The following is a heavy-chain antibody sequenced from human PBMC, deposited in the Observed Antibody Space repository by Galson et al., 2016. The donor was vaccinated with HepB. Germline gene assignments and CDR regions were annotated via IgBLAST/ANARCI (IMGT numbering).Heavy chain of an antibody. CDR1: GFNFADAW. CDR3: VTRGGENN. J-gene: IGHJ4*02. CDR2: IKSKTAVGTT. V-gene: IGHV3-15*01. D-gene: IGHD2-21*01. Sequence: SLRLSCAASGFNFADAWMNWVRQATGKGLEWVGRIKSKTAVGTTDYAAPVKGRFTISRDDSRNTLYLQMNSLKTEDTAMYYCVTRGGENNWGPGTLVTVSS.